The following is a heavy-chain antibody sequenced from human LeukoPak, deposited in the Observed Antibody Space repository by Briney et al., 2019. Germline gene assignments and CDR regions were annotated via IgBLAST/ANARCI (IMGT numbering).Heavy chain of an antibody. CDR2: INPNSGGT. CDR1: GFTFSGSA. J-gene: IGHJ4*02. D-gene: IGHD5-24*01. Sequence: PGGSLRLSCAASGFTFSGSAMHWVRQAPGQGLEWMGWINPNSGGTNYAQKFQGRVTMTRDTSISTAYMELSRLRSDDTAVYYCARGERWLQLDWGQGTLVTVSS. CDR3: ARGERWLQLD. V-gene: IGHV1-2*02.